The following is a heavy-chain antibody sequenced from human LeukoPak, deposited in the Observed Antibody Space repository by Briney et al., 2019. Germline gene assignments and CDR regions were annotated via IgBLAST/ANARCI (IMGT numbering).Heavy chain of an antibody. CDR1: EFSVSSNY. D-gene: IGHD2-15*01. J-gene: IGHJ4*02. Sequence: GGSLRLSCAASEFSVSSNYMSWVRQAPGKGLEWVSVTYAGGSTYYADSVKGRFTISRDNSKNTLYLEMNSLRAEDTAVYYCGGGGWYYFHYRGQGTLSPSPQ. CDR2: TYAGGST. V-gene: IGHV3-53*01. CDR3: GGGGWYYFHY.